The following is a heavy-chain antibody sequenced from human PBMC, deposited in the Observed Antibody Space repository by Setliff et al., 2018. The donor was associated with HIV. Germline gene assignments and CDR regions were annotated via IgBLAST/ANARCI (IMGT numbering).Heavy chain of an antibody. D-gene: IGHD2-21*01. CDR1: GFTFTTST. CDR3: AASADGDCATTSCTNWFDP. J-gene: IGHJ5*02. V-gene: IGHV3-21*04. CDR2: ISSSGSYI. Sequence: GGSLRLSCAVSGFTFTTSTMNWVRQAPGKGLEWVASISSSGSYIHYADSVKGRFSISRDNARNSLYLLMSNLRVEDTAMYFCAASADGDCATTSCTNWFDPWGQGTLVTVS.